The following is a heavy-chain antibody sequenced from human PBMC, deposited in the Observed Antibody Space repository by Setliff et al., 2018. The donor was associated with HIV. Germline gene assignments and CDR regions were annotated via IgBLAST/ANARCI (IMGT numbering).Heavy chain of an antibody. J-gene: IGHJ5*01. CDR2: VYYNWAT. Sequence: PSETLSLTCTVSGDSFNGSHYLWGWIRQPPGKGLEWVGNVYYNWATYYNPSLRSRVTISVDTSKNQFSLKLTSMTAADTAVYFCARGGAVSADFDSWGQGTLVTVSS. D-gene: IGHD3-16*01. V-gene: IGHV4-39*07. CDR3: ARGGAVSADFDS. CDR1: GDSFNGSHYL.